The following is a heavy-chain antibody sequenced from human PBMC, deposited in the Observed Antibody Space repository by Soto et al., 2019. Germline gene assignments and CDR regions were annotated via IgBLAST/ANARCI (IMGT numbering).Heavy chain of an antibody. CDR1: GYTFTRYT. CDR2: INPDNGNT. D-gene: IGHD2-15*01. V-gene: IGHV1-3*01. CDR3: ARGIATGQLDP. J-gene: IGHJ5*02. Sequence: QFQLVQSGAEVKKPGASVKISCKASGYTFTRYTMNWVRQAPGQRLEWMGWINPDNGNTKSSQKFQDRVIITRDTSASTAYIYLSSLRSEDTAVYYCARGIATGQLDPWGQGTLVTVSS.